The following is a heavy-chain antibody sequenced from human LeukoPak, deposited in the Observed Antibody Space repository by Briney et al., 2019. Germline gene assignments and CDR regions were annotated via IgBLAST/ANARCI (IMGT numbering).Heavy chain of an antibody. D-gene: IGHD3-22*01. CDR3: ASSDSSGYYCFY. CDR2: ISAYNGNT. Sequence: ASVKVSCKASGGTFSSYVIIWVRQAPGQGLEWMGWISAYNGNTNYAQKLQGRVTMTTDTSTSTAYMELRSLRSDDTAVYYCASSDSSGYYCFYWGQGTLVTVSS. J-gene: IGHJ4*02. V-gene: IGHV1-18*01. CDR1: GGTFSSYV.